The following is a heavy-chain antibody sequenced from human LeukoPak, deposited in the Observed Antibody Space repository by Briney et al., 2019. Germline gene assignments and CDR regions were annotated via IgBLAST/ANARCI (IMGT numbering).Heavy chain of an antibody. CDR3: ARVYYDILTGYYKGYYFDY. D-gene: IGHD3-9*01. CDR2: IYYSGST. V-gene: IGHV4-30-4*01. CDR1: GGSISSGDYY. Sequence: LQTLSLTCTVSGGSISSGDYYWSWIRQPPGKGLEWIGYIYYSGSTYYNLSLKSRVTISVDTSKNQFSLKLSSVTAADTAVYYCARVYYDILTGYYKGYYFDYWGQGTLVTVSS. J-gene: IGHJ4*02.